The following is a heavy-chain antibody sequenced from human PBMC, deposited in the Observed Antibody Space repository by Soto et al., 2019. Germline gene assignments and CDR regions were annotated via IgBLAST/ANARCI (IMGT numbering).Heavy chain of an antibody. V-gene: IGHV4-30-4*01. CDR1: GGSISSGDYY. CDR3: ARVITIFGVVSDFGY. Sequence: PSETLSLTCTVSGGSISSGDYYWSWIRQPPGKGLEWIGYIYYSGSTYYNPSLKSRVTISVDTSKNQFSLKLSSVTAADTAVYYCARVITIFGVVSDFGYWGQGTLVTVSS. J-gene: IGHJ4*02. CDR2: IYYSGST. D-gene: IGHD3-3*01.